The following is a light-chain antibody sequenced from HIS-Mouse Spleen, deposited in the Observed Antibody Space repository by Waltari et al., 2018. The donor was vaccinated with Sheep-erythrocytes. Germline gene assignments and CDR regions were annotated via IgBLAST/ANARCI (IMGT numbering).Light chain of an antibody. V-gene: IGLV2-11*01. Sequence: QSALTQPRSVSGSPGQSVTISCTGTSSDVGGYNYVSWYQQHPGKAPKLMIYDVSKRPSGVPDRFSCSKSGNTASLPISGLQAEDEADYYCCSYAGSYNHVFATGTKVTVL. CDR3: CSYAGSYNHV. J-gene: IGLJ1*01. CDR1: SSDVGGYNY. CDR2: DVS.